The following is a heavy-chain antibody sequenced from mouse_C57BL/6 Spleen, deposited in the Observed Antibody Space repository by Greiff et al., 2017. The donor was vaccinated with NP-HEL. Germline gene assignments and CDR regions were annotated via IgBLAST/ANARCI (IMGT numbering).Heavy chain of an antibody. CDR3: ARGYYGSSLFDY. D-gene: IGHD1-1*01. Sequence: EVKVVESGGGLVKPGGSLKLSCAASGFTFSSYTMSWVRQTPEKRLEWVATISGGGGNTYYPDSVKGRFTISRDNAKNTLYLQMSSLRSEDTALYYCARGYYGSSLFDYWGQGTTLTVSS. J-gene: IGHJ2*01. V-gene: IGHV5-9*01. CDR1: GFTFSSYT. CDR2: ISGGGGNT.